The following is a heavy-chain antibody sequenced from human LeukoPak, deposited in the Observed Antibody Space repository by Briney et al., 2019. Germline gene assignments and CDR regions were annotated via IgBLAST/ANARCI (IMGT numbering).Heavy chain of an antibody. CDR3: ARVPQYYDILTGYYRGAFDI. CDR1: GGSISSGGYS. D-gene: IGHD3-9*01. J-gene: IGHJ3*02. CDR2: IYYSGST. Sequence: PSETLSLTCTVSGGSISSGGYSWRWIRQHPGKGLEWIGYIYYSGSTYYNPSLKSRVTISVDTSKNQFSLKLSSVTAADTAVYYCARVPQYYDILTGYYRGAFDIWGQGTMVTVSS. V-gene: IGHV4-31*03.